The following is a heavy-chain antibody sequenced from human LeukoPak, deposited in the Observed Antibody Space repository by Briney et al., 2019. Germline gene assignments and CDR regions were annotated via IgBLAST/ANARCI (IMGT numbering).Heavy chain of an antibody. CDR2: ISHDGSNK. D-gene: IGHD2-8*01. Sequence: GRSLRLSCAASGFTFSSYGMHWVRQAPGKGLEWVAVISHDGSNKYYADSVKGRFTISRDNSKNTLYLQMNSLRAEDTAVYYCAKDGCTNGVCYYFDYWGQGTLVTVSS. V-gene: IGHV3-30*18. J-gene: IGHJ4*02. CDR1: GFTFSSYG. CDR3: AKDGCTNGVCYYFDY.